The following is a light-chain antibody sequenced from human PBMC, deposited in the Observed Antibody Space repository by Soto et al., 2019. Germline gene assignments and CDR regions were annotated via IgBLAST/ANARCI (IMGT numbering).Light chain of an antibody. CDR2: LAS. CDR1: QAVNTR. J-gene: IGKJ1*01. V-gene: IGKV3-11*01. CDR3: HQRQSWPRT. Sequence: EIVLTQSPATLSSFPGDRVTLSCRASQAVNTRLAWYQHKPGQAPRLLIYLASHRAAGVPARFSGSGSGTDFTLTISDVEPEDFAVYYCHQRQSWPRTFGQGTTVDIK.